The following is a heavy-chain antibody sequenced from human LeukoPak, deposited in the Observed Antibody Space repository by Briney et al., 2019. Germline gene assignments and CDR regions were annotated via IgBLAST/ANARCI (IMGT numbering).Heavy chain of an antibody. CDR3: ARVTVAGGSYQPTSEALDY. J-gene: IGHJ4*02. V-gene: IGHV4-59*01. CDR1: GGSISSYY. D-gene: IGHD1-26*01. Sequence: SESLSLTCTVYGGSISSYYWSWIGQPPGKGLEWIGYIYYSGSTNYNPSLKSRVTISVDTSKNQFSLKLSSVTAADTAVYYCARVTVAGGSYQPTSEALDYWGQGTLVTVSS. CDR2: IYYSGST.